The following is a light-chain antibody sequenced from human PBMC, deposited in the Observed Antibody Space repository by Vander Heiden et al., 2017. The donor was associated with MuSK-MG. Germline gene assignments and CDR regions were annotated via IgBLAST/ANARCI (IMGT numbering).Light chain of an antibody. CDR1: RDISTY. Sequence: DSQMTQSPSSLSAFVGDRVTITCRASRDISTYLNWYQQKPGKAPRLLIYAASNLQSGVPSRFSGSGSGTDFTLTVTTRQAEDAASYYCQQCDSRPPHTFGGGTILXIK. CDR3: QQCDSRPPHT. J-gene: IGKJ4*01. CDR2: AAS. V-gene: IGKV1-39*01.